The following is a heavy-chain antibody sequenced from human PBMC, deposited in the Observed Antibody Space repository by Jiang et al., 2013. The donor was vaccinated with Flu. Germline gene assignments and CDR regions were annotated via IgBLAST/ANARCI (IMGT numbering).Heavy chain of an antibody. D-gene: IGHD3-10*01. J-gene: IGHJ4*02. V-gene: IGHV3-33*01. CDR1: TFSSYG. CDR3: AREDVTMVRGGYDY. Sequence: TFSSYGMHWVRQAPGKGLEWVAVIWYDGSNKYYADSVKGRFTISRDNSKNTLYLQMNSLRAEDTAVYYCAREDVTMVRGGYDYWGQGTLVTVSS. CDR2: IWYDGSNK.